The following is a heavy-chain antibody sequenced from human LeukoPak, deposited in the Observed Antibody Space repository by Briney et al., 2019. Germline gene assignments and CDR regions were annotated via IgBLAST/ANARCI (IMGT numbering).Heavy chain of an antibody. Sequence: GGSLRLSCATSGFTFSSTWMSWVRQAPGKGLEWVGRTISNSGGGTTDYAAHVKGRFSISRDDSKNTVYLQMSSLRAEDTGLYYCATHHKSCVLGSWGQGTLVTVTS. D-gene: IGHD3-16*01. CDR2: TISNSGGGTT. CDR3: ATHHKSCVLGS. CDR1: GFTFSSTW. V-gene: IGHV3-15*01. J-gene: IGHJ1*01.